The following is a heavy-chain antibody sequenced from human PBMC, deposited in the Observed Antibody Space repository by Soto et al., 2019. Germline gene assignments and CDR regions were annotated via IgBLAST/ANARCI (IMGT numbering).Heavy chain of an antibody. J-gene: IGHJ6*03. D-gene: IGHD2-15*01. CDR1: GYTFNSHG. V-gene: IGHV1-18*01. CDR2: ISAYNGNT. Sequence: ASVKVSCKASGYTFNSHGISWVRQAPGQGLEWMGWISAYNGNTNYAQKLQGRVTMTTDTSSNTAYMELMSLRSDDTAVYYCARVAVPTDYYYYYMDFCGKGTTVTV. CDR3: ARVAVPTDYYYYYMDF.